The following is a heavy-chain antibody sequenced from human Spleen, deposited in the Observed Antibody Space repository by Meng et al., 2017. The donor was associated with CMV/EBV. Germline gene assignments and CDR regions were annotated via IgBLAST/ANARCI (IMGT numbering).Heavy chain of an antibody. J-gene: IGHJ4*02. CDR2: IKSKTDGGTT. Sequence: SGCTFRNAWMSWVRQATGKGLEWVGRIKSKTDGGTTDYAAPVKGRFTISRDDSKNTLYLQMNSLKTEDTAVYYCTTDLAMTMVVTPDYWGQGTLVTVSS. CDR3: TTDLAMTMVVTPDY. CDR1: GCTFRNAW. D-gene: IGHD4-23*01. V-gene: IGHV3-15*01.